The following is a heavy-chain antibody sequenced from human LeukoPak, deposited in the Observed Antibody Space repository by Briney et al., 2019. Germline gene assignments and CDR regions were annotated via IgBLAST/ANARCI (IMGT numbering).Heavy chain of an antibody. CDR2: IIPIFRTA. CDR1: GGTFSSYA. J-gene: IGHJ4*02. Sequence: KVSCKASGGTFSSYAISWVRQAPGQGLEWMGGIIPIFRTANYAQNFQGRVTISADESTGTAYMALSSLRSEDTAVYFCAVGITVITIDYWGQGTLVTVSS. V-gene: IGHV1-69*01. CDR3: AVGITVITIDY. D-gene: IGHD3-22*01.